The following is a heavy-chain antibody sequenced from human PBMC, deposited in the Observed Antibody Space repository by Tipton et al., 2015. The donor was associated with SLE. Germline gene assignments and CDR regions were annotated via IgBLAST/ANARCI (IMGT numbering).Heavy chain of an antibody. CDR3: ARAGYCSGGSCYSDAFDI. Sequence: LRLSCAVYGGSFSGYYWSWIRQPPGKGLEWIGEINHSGSTNYNPSLKSRVTISVDTSKNQFSLKLSSVTAADTAVYYCARAGYCSGGSCYSDAFDIWGQGTMVTVPS. V-gene: IGHV4-34*01. J-gene: IGHJ3*02. D-gene: IGHD2-15*01. CDR1: GGSFSGYY. CDR2: INHSGST.